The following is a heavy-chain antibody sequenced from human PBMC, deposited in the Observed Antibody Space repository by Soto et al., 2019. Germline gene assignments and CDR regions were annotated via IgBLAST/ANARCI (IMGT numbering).Heavy chain of an antibody. CDR3: ARTIAAAVNYYYYYYMVV. J-gene: IGHJ6*03. D-gene: IGHD6-13*01. CDR2: IYSGGST. CDR1: GFTVSSNY. Sequence: GGSLRLSCAASGFTVSSNYMSWVRQAPGKGLEWVSVIYSGGSTYYADSVKGRFTISRDNSKNTLYLQMNSLRAEDTAVYYCARTIAAAVNYYYYYYMVVWGKGTTVTVSS. V-gene: IGHV3-66*01.